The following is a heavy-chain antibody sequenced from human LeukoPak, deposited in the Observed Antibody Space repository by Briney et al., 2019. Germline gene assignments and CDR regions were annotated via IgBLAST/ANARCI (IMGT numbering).Heavy chain of an antibody. V-gene: IGHV3-21*05. D-gene: IGHD2-2*01. CDR1: GFTFSRYS. CDR2: ISSSSFYT. J-gene: IGHJ4*02. CDR3: GRVVVVTNTADYFDY. Sequence: PGGSLRLSCAASGFTFSRYSMNWVRQAPGKGLEWVSYISSSSFYTYYADSVKGRFTISRDNAKNSLYLQVNGLRAEDTAVYYCGRVVVVTNTADYFDYWGQGTLVTVSS.